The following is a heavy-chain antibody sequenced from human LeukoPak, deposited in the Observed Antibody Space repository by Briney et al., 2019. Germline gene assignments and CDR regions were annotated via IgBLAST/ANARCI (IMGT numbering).Heavy chain of an antibody. CDR1: GYTLTSYY. CDR2: INPSGGST. CDR3: ARDRVGGTNYFDY. D-gene: IGHD1-26*01. Sequence: GASVKVSCTASGYTLTSYYMHWVRQAPGQGLEWMGIINPSGGSTSYAQKFQGRVTMTRDTSTSTVYMELSSLRSEGTAVYYCARDRVGGTNYFDYWGQGTLVTVSS. J-gene: IGHJ4*02. V-gene: IGHV1-46*01.